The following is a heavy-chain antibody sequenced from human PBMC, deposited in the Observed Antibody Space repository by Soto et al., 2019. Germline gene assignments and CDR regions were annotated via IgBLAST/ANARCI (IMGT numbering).Heavy chain of an antibody. V-gene: IGHV1-18*04. CDR1: GYTFTSYG. D-gene: IGHD2-2*01. J-gene: IGHJ3*02. Sequence: QVQLVQSGAEVKKPGASVKVSCKASGYTFTSYGISWVRQAPGQGLEWMGWISAYNGNTNYAQKLQGRVTMTTDTSTSTAYMELRSMRSDDTALYYCARGGGWRDIVVVPAAMAAFDIWGQGTMVTVSS. CDR3: ARGGGWRDIVVVPAAMAAFDI. CDR2: ISAYNGNT.